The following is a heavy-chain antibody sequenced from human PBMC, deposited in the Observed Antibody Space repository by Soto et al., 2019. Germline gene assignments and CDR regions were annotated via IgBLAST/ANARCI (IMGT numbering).Heavy chain of an antibody. CDR2: IYWDDDK. CDR3: AHRPSYCSGGSCYSGFDY. Sequence: GSGPTLVNPTQTLTLTCTFSGFSLSTSGVGVGWIRQPPGKALEWLALIYWDDDKRYSPSLKSRLTITKDTSKNQVVLTMTNMDPVDTATYYCAHRPSYCSGGSCYSGFDYWGRGTLVTVSS. J-gene: IGHJ4*02. V-gene: IGHV2-5*02. D-gene: IGHD2-15*01. CDR1: GFSLSTSGVG.